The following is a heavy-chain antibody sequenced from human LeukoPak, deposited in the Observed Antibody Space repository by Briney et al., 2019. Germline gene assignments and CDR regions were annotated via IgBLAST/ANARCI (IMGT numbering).Heavy chain of an antibody. Sequence: SETLSLTCAVYGGSFSGYYWSWIRRPPGKGLEWIGEINHSGSTNYNPSLKSRVAISVDTSKNQFSLKLSSVTAADTAVYYCASGTGLEYWGQGTLVTVSS. D-gene: IGHD6-19*01. CDR2: INHSGST. CDR1: GGSFSGYY. J-gene: IGHJ4*02. CDR3: ASGTGLEY. V-gene: IGHV4-34*01.